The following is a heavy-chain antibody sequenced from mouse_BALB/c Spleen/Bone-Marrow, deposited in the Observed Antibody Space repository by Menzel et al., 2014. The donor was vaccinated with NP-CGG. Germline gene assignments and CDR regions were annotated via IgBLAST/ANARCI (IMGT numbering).Heavy chain of an antibody. V-gene: IGHV5-6-3*01. CDR2: INSNGGRT. J-gene: IGHJ4*01. Sequence: EVQRVESGGGLVQPGGSLKLSCAASGFTFGSSGMSWVRQTPDKRLELVATINSNGGRTYYPDSVKGRFTISRDNAKNTLCLQMSSLKSEDTAMYYCAREGRLFYYAMDYWGQGTSVTVSS. CDR1: GFTFGSSG. CDR3: AREGRLFYYAMDY.